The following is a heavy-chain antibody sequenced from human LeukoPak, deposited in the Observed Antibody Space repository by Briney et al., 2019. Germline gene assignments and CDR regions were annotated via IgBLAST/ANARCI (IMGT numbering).Heavy chain of an antibody. V-gene: IGHV1-69*13. Sequence: GASVKVSCKASGGTFSSYAISWVRQAPGQGLEWTGGIIPIFGTANYAQKFQGRVTITADASTSTAYMELSSLRSEDTAVYYCARGAVPAAIYNWFDPWGQGTLVTVSS. CDR3: ARGAVPAAIYNWFDP. D-gene: IGHD2-2*01. CDR2: IIPIFGTA. CDR1: GGTFSSYA. J-gene: IGHJ5*02.